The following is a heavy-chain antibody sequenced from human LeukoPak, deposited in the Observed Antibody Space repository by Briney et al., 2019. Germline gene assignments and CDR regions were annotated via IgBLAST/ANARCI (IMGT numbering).Heavy chain of an antibody. D-gene: IGHD3-22*01. J-gene: IGHJ4*02. CDR3: AKDLIVGDSSGYPFDY. CDR1: EFTFSTYA. CDR2: ISSDGSNK. V-gene: IGHV3-30-3*01. Sequence: PGGSLRLSCAASEFTFSTYAMHWVRQAPGKGLEWVAVISSDGSNKYYADSVKGRLTISRDNSKNTLYLQMNSLRAEDTAVYYCAKDLIVGDSSGYPFDYWGQGTLVTVSS.